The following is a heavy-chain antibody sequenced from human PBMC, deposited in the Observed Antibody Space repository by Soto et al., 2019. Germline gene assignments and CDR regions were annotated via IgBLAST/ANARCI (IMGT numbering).Heavy chain of an antibody. D-gene: IGHD5-12*01. CDR1: GFTFSDFY. CDR3: VRGNTGYGNFDS. CDR2: ISSSGSTI. Sequence: GGSLRLSCAASGFTFSDFYMSWIRQAPGKGLEWVSYISSSGSTIYYADSVKGRFTISRDNAKSTLYLQMNSLRDEETAVYYCVRGNTGYGNFDSWGQGTLVTVS. J-gene: IGHJ4*02. V-gene: IGHV3-11*04.